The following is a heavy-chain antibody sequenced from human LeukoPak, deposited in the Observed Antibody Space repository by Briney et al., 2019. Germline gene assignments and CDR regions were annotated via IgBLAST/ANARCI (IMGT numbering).Heavy chain of an antibody. Sequence: SETLSLTCTVSGGSISSYYWSWVRQPAGKGLEWIGRIYTSGSTNYNPSLKSRVTMSVDTSKNQFSLKLSSVTAADTAVYYCARETYYYDSSAYDYYYYMDVWGKGTTVTVSS. V-gene: IGHV4-4*07. J-gene: IGHJ6*03. CDR1: GGSISSYY. CDR2: IYTSGST. CDR3: ARETYYYDSSAYDYYYYMDV. D-gene: IGHD3-22*01.